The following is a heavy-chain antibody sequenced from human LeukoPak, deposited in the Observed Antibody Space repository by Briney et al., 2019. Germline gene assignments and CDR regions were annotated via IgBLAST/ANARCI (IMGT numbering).Heavy chain of an antibody. D-gene: IGHD2-2*02. CDR3: ARGYCSSTSCYTSPVGYYFDY. V-gene: IGHV1-69*05. Sequence: SVKVSCKASGGTFSSYAISWVRQAPGQGLEWMGGIIPIFGTANHAQKFQGRVTITTDESTSTAYMELSSLRSEDTAVYYCARGYCSSTSCYTSPVGYYFDYWGQGTLVTVSS. CDR2: IIPIFGTA. CDR1: GGTFSSYA. J-gene: IGHJ4*02.